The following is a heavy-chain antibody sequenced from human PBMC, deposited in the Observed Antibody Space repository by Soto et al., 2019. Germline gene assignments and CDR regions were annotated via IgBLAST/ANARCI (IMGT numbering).Heavy chain of an antibody. CDR1: GFTFSSSW. J-gene: IGHJ6*02. CDR2: IKQDGSEK. Sequence: PGGSLRLSCAASGFTFSSSWMHWVCQAPEKGLEWVANIKQDGSEKYYVDSVKGRFTISRDNAKNSLYLQMNSLRAEDTAVYYCARDRYSYYDFWSGSLPYYYYGMDVWGQGTTVTVSS. CDR3: ARDRYSYYDFWSGSLPYYYYGMDV. V-gene: IGHV3-7*01. D-gene: IGHD3-3*01.